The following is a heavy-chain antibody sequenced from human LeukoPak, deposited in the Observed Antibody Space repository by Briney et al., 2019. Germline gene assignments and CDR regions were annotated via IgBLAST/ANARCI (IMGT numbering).Heavy chain of an antibody. CDR1: GFSFSGSW. CDR2: ISSSDSST. J-gene: IGHJ5*02. CDR3: ARETRGHYYDSSGPDH. V-gene: IGHV3-48*03. D-gene: IGHD3-22*01. Sequence: GGSLRLSCEASGFSFSGSWMTRVRQAPGKGLEWVSYISSSDSSTHYADSVKGRFTISRDNAKNSLYLQMNSLRVEDMGVYYCARETRGHYYDSSGPDHWGQGTLVTVSS.